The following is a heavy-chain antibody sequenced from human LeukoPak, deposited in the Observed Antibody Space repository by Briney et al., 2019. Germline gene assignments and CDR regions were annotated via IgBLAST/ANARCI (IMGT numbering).Heavy chain of an antibody. Sequence: PGGSLRLSCAASGFTFSTYSMKWVRQAPGKGLEWVSYISSSSSTLYYADSVRGRFTISRDNAKNSLYLQMNSLRAEDTAVYYCARDNWGPDYWGQGILVTVSS. CDR2: ISSSSSTL. D-gene: IGHD7-27*01. J-gene: IGHJ4*02. CDR1: GFTFSTYS. V-gene: IGHV3-48*04. CDR3: ARDNWGPDY.